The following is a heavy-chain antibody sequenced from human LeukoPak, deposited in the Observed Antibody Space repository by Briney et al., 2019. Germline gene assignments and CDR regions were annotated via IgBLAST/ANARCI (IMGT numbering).Heavy chain of an antibody. CDR1: GFSFSSYW. D-gene: IGHD5-18*01. J-gene: IGHJ6*03. V-gene: IGHV3-7*01. CDR3: XRFXXTYGYGFYYYYMDV. Sequence: PGGSLRLSCAASGFSFSSYWMSWVRQAPGKGLEWVANINQDENEKKYVDSVKGRFSISRDNAKNSLWLQMNSLRAEDTAVYYCXRFXXTYGYGFYYYYMDVWGKGTTVTVSS. CDR2: INQDENEK.